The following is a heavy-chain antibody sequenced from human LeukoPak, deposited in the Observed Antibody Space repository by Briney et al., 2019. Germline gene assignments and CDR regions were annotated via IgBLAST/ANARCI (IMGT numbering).Heavy chain of an antibody. CDR1: GFTFDDYA. Sequence: PGGSLRLSCAASGFTFDDYAMHWVRQAPGKGLEWVSGISWNSGSIGYADSVKGRFTISRDNAKNSLYLQMNSLRAEDTALYYCAKDKGSGWYYPNWFDPLGPGNPGHRLL. V-gene: IGHV3-9*01. CDR3: AKDKGSGWYYPNWFDP. D-gene: IGHD6-13*01. CDR2: ISWNSGSI. J-gene: IGHJ5*02.